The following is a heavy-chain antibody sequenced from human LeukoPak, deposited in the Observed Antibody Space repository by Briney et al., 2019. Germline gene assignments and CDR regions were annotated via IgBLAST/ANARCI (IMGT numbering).Heavy chain of an antibody. CDR3: ARDHTDPALWFGEGERYYFDY. CDR2: ISGSGGST. V-gene: IGHV3-23*01. Sequence: PGGSLRLSCAASGFTFSSYAMSWVRQAPGKGLEWVSAISGSGGSTYYADSVKGRFTISRDNSKNSLYLQMNSLRAEDTAVYYCARDHTDPALWFGEGERYYFDYWGQGTLVTVSS. D-gene: IGHD3-10*01. CDR1: GFTFSSYA. J-gene: IGHJ4*02.